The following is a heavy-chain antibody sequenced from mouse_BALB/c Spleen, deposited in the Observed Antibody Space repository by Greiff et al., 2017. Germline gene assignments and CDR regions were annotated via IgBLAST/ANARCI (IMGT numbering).Heavy chain of an antibody. CDR2: ISSGGSYT. D-gene: IGHD1-1*01. CDR3: TRDRATFTTVPLMDY. CDR1: GFTFSSYT. Sequence: EVKLVESGGGLVKPGGSLKLSCAASGFTFSSYTMSWVRQTPEKRLEWVATISSGGSYTYYPDSVKGRFTISRDNAKNTLYLQMSSLKSEDTAMYYCTRDRATFTTVPLMDYWGQGTSVTVSS. J-gene: IGHJ4*01. V-gene: IGHV5-6-4*01.